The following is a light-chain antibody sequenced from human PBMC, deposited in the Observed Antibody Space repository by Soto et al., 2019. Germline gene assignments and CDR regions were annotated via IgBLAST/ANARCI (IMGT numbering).Light chain of an antibody. J-gene: IGKJ1*01. V-gene: IGKV1-39*01. CDR3: QQSYDTPRT. Sequence: DIELTQSPSSLSSCLECRDTITFGASQGISNYLAWYQQRPGKAPKLLIYAAYNLQSGVPSRFSGSGSGTDFTLTINGLQDEDFATYSCQQSYDTPRTFGPGTKVDIK. CDR2: AAY. CDR1: QGISNY.